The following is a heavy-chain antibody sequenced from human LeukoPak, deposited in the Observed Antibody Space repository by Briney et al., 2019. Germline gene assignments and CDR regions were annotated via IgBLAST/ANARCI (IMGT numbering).Heavy chain of an antibody. CDR3: ARAPSEIGGYYPEYFRH. CDR2: IKGDGST. Sequence: GGSLRLSCAASGFTFSSYWMHWVRQAPGKGLVWVSRIKGDGSTNYADSVKGRFTISRDNAKNTVSLQMNSLRAEDTGVYYCARAPSEIGGYYPEYFRHWARAPWSPSPQ. D-gene: IGHD3-22*01. CDR1: GFTFSSYW. V-gene: IGHV3-74*01. J-gene: IGHJ1*01.